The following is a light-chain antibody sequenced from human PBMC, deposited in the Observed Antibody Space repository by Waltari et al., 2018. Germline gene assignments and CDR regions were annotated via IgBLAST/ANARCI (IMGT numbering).Light chain of an antibody. CDR3: QQYYDYPGT. CDR1: QGIRTY. CDR2: ATS. J-gene: IGKJ1*01. V-gene: IGKV1-8*01. Sequence: AIRMTQSPSSISASTGDTVTISCRASQGIRTYLAWYQQKPGTVPKLLMYATSTLQTGVPSRFSGGGSGTDFTLTISRLQSDDFAIYYCQQYYDYPGTFGQGTKVEVK.